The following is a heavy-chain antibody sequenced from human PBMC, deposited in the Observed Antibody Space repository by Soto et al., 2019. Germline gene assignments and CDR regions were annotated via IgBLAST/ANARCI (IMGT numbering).Heavy chain of an antibody. Sequence: EVQLVESGGGLVQPGGSLRLSCAASGFTVSSNYMSWVRQAPGKGLEWVSVIYSGGSTYYADSVKGRFTISRHNSKNPLYLQMNSLRAEDTAVYYCARSLSEVAGTTFGYYFDYWGQGTLVTVSS. CDR1: GFTVSSNY. D-gene: IGHD6-19*01. CDR3: ARSLSEVAGTTFGYYFDY. CDR2: IYSGGST. J-gene: IGHJ4*02. V-gene: IGHV3-53*04.